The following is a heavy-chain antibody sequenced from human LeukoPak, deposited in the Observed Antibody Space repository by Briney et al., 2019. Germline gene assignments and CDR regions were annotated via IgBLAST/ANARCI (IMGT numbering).Heavy chain of an antibody. D-gene: IGHD2-8*02. CDR1: GYTFDENH. Sequence: GASVKVSCKASGYTFDENHIHWVRQAPGQGPECMGWINPKSGATDSAQQSQGRLTITRDTSIGTASMDLSGLRLDDTGIYYCARAGDESTGHYDSLHFWGQGTMVTVSS. CDR2: INPKSGAT. J-gene: IGHJ3*01. V-gene: IGHV1-2*02. CDR3: ARAGDESTGHYDSLHF.